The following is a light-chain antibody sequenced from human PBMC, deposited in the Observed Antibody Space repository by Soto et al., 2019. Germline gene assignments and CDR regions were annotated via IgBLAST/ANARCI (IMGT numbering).Light chain of an antibody. CDR1: SSNIGSHT. V-gene: IGLV1-44*01. J-gene: IGLJ2*01. CDR3: AAWDDSLNGVV. Sequence: QSVLTQPPSASGTPGQTLALSCSGGSSNIGSHTVNWYQQLPGTAPRLLIYSNTPRPSGVPELVSGSKSGTSASLAISGLDSEYEGDYYCAAWDDSLNGVVLGGGTTLTV. CDR2: SNT.